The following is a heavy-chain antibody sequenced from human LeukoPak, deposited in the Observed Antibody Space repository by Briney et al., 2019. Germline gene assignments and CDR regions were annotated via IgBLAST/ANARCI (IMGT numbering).Heavy chain of an antibody. V-gene: IGHV1-69*05. CDR1: GGTFSSYA. CDR3: ARGATWELYY. D-gene: IGHD1-26*01. CDR2: IIPIFGTA. J-gene: IGHJ4*02. Sequence: ASVKVSCKASGGTFSSYAISWVRQAPGQGLEWMGGIIPIFGTANYAQKFQGRVTITTDESTSTAYMELSSLRSEDTAVYCCARGATWELYYWGQGTLVTVSS.